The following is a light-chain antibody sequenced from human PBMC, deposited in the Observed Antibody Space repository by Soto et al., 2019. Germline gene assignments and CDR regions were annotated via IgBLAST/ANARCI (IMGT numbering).Light chain of an antibody. CDR2: AAS. CDR1: QGISNY. V-gene: IGKV1-27*01. Sequence: DIQMTQSPSSLSASVGDRVTITCLASQGISNYLAWYQQKPGKVPKLLIYAASTLQSGVPSRFSGSGSGTDFTLTISSLQPEDVATYYCQKYNSAPPFTLGPGTKVDIK. CDR3: QKYNSAPPFT. J-gene: IGKJ3*01.